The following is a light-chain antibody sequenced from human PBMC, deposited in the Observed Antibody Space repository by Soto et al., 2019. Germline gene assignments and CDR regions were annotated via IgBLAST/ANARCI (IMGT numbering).Light chain of an antibody. J-gene: IGKJ5*01. CDR2: EVS. V-gene: IGKV2D-29*01. CDR3: LQSTQYPIT. CDR1: QSLLHSDGKTY. Sequence: DTVMTQTPLSLAVIPGQPASISCKSSQSLLHSDGKTYLYWYLQKAGQPPQSLIYEVSKRFSEVPDRISGSGSGTDFTLKISRVEAEDVGIYYCLQSTQYPITFGQGTRLEI.